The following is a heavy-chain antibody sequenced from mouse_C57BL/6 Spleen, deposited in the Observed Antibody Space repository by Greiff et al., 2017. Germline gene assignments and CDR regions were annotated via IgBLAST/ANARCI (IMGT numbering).Heavy chain of an antibody. D-gene: IGHD2-1*01. J-gene: IGHJ4*01. V-gene: IGHV1-72*01. CDR3: ASGNYVSYYYAMDY. CDR1: GYTFTSYW. Sequence: VQLQQPGAELVKPGASVKLSCEASGYTFTSYWMHWVKQRPGRGLEWIGRIDPNSGGTKYNEKFKSKATLTVDKPSSTAYMQLSSLTSEDSAVYYCASGNYVSYYYAMDYWGQGTSVTVSS. CDR2: IDPNSGGT.